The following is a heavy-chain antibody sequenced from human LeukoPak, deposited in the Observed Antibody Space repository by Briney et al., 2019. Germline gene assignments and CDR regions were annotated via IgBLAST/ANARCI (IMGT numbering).Heavy chain of an antibody. D-gene: IGHD6-13*01. V-gene: IGHV1-2*02. CDR2: INPNSGGT. CDR1: GYTFTGYY. Sequence: ASVKVSCKASGYTFTGYYMHWVRQAPGQGLEWMGWINPNSGGTNHAQKFQGRVTMTRDTSISTAYMELSRLRSDDTAVYYCARVRSGYSSSFIGFDPWGQGTLVTVSS. J-gene: IGHJ5*02. CDR3: ARVRSGYSSSFIGFDP.